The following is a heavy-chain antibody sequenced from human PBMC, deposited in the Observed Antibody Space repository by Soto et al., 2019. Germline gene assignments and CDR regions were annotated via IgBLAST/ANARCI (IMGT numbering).Heavy chain of an antibody. CDR1: GGTFSSYA. J-gene: IGHJ4*02. CDR2: IIPIFGTA. CDR3: ASGNYDSSGYYYVYSFDY. D-gene: IGHD3-22*01. Sequence: SVKVSCKASGGTFSSYAISGVRQAPGQGLEWMGGIIPIFGTANYAQKFQGRVTITADESTSTAYMELSSLRSEDTAVYYCASGNYDSSGYYYVYSFDYWGQGTLVTV. V-gene: IGHV1-69*13.